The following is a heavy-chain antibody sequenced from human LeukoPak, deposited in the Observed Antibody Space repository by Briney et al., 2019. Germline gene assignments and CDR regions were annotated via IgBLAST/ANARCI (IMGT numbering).Heavy chain of an antibody. Sequence: GGSLRLSCAASGFTFSSSSMNWVRQAPGKGLEFVSSISPSSSYVYYADSVKGRFTISRDDAKNSLFLQMNSLRAEDTAVYYCAREGGYCSGGSCRFFDYWGQGTLVTVSS. CDR1: GFTFSSSS. CDR3: AREGGYCSGGSCRFFDY. CDR2: ISPSSSYV. J-gene: IGHJ4*02. V-gene: IGHV3-21*06. D-gene: IGHD2-15*01.